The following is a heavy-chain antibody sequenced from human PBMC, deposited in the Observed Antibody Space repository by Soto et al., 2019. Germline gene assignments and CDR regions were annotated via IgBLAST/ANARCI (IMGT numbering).Heavy chain of an antibody. J-gene: IGHJ5*02. Sequence: PSETLSLTCTVSGGSVSRSTDYWGWIRQPPGKGLEWIGSIYYSGNTYYNPSLRSRVTISVDTSNNQFSLKVTSVTAADTAVYYCASNRRGSYDFDPWGQGTLVTVSS. CDR3: ASNRRGSYDFDP. V-gene: IGHV4-39*01. CDR1: GGSVSRSTDY. CDR2: IYYSGNT. D-gene: IGHD6-19*01.